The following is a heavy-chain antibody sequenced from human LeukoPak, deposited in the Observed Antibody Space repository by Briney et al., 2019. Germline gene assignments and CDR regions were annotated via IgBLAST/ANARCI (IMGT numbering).Heavy chain of an antibody. CDR1: GGSISSSSYY. CDR2: IYYSGST. D-gene: IGHD2-15*01. CDR3: AREMSVVVVAATAYYDY. V-gene: IGHV4-39*07. J-gene: IGHJ4*02. Sequence: ETLSLTCTVSGGSISSSSYYWGWIRQPPGKGLEWIGSIYYSGSTYYNPSLKSRVTISVDTSKNQFSLKLSSVTAADTAVYYCAREMSVVVVAATAYYDYWGQGTLVTVSS.